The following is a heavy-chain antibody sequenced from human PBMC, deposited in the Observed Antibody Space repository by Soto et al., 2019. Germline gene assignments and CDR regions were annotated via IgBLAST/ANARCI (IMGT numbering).Heavy chain of an antibody. Sequence: GASVEGLCKASGYTFTSYYINWVRQATGQGLEWMGWMNPNSGNTGYAQKFQGRVTMTRNTSISTAYMELSSLRSEDTAVYYCARAGSSLYGMDVWGQGTTVTVSS. CDR3: ARAGSSLYGMDV. CDR2: MNPNSGNT. CDR1: GYTFTSYY. J-gene: IGHJ6*02. D-gene: IGHD6-13*01. V-gene: IGHV1-8*01.